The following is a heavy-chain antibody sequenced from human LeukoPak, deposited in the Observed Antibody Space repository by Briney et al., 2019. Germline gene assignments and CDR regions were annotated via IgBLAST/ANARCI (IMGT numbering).Heavy chain of an antibody. CDR3: ARETSQKGAHYMDV. J-gene: IGHJ6*03. V-gene: IGHV4-34*01. CDR2: INHSGST. Sequence: KPSETLSLTCAVYGGSFSGYYWSWIRQPPGKGLEWLGEINHSGSTNYNPSLKSRVTISVDTSKNQFSLKLSSVTAADTAVYYCARETSQKGAHYMDVWGKGTTITISS. D-gene: IGHD3-16*01. CDR1: GGSFSGYY.